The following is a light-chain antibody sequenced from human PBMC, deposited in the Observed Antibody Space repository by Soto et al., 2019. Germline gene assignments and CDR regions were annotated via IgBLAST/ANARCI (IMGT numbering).Light chain of an antibody. CDR3: QQYNNCSQT. J-gene: IGKJ1*01. CDR2: GAS. V-gene: IGKV3-15*01. CDR1: QSVSRS. Sequence: EIVMTQSPSTLSVSPGDRATLSCRASQSVSRSLAWYQQKPGQAPKLLIYGASTMATGIPARFRGSGSGTEFTLTISSLQSEDFAVYYCQQYNNCSQTFGQGTKVEIK.